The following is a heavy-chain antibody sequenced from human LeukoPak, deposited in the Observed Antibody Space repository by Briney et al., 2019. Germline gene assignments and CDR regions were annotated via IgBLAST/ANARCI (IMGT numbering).Heavy chain of an antibody. Sequence: PGGSLRLSCVASGFTFSDYYMSWVRQPPGKGLEWVSYISSSSSTIYYADSVKGRFTISRDNAKNSLYLQMNSLRAEDTAVYYCARGSSGYFLDLDYWGQGTLVTVSS. CDR3: ARGSSGYFLDLDY. D-gene: IGHD3-22*01. J-gene: IGHJ4*02. CDR2: ISSSSSTI. V-gene: IGHV3-48*01. CDR1: GFTFSDYY.